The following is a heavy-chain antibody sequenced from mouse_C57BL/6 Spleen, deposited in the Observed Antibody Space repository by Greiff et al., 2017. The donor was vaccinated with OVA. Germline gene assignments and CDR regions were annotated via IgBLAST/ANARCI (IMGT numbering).Heavy chain of an antibody. CDR1: GYSITSGYY. V-gene: IGHV3-6*01. J-gene: IGHJ2*01. D-gene: IGHD1-1*01. CDR2: ISYDGSN. CDR3: ARVWNYYGSSSFDY. Sequence: EVQLQQSGPGLVKPSQSLSLTCSVTGYSITSGYYWNWIRQFPGNKLEWMGYISYDGSNNYNPSLKNRISITRDTSKNQFFLKLNSVTTEDTATYYCARVWNYYGSSSFDYWGQGTTLTVSS.